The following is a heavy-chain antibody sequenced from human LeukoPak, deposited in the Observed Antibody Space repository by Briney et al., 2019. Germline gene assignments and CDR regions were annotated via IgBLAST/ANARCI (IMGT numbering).Heavy chain of an antibody. CDR2: ISYSGST. Sequence: SETLSLTCTVSGGSISSSSYHWGWIRQPPGKGLEWIGSISYSGSTYYNLSLKSRVTISVDTSKNQFSLKLSSVTAADTAVYYCVRVGAMYRSGAFDIWGQGTMVTVSS. CDR1: GGSISSSSYH. J-gene: IGHJ3*02. D-gene: IGHD1-26*01. V-gene: IGHV4-39*07. CDR3: VRVGAMYRSGAFDI.